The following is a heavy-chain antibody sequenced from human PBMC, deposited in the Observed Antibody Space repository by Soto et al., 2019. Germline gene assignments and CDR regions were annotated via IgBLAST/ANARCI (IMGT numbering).Heavy chain of an antibody. V-gene: IGHV1-2*04. Sequence: ASVKVSCKASGYTFTGYYMHWVRQAPGQGLEWMGWINPNSGGTNYAQKFQGWVTMTRDTSISTAYMELSRLRSDDTAVYYCARTVGAGREGGDYSSSFFGAFENWGQGTMVTVSS. CDR2: INPNSGGT. CDR1: GYTFTGYY. D-gene: IGHD5-12*01. CDR3: ARTVGAGREGGDYSSSFFGAFEN. J-gene: IGHJ3*02.